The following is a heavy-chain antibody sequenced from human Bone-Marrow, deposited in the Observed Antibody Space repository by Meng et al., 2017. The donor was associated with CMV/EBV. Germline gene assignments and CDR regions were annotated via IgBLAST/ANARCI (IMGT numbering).Heavy chain of an antibody. CDR1: GFTFSSYS. D-gene: IGHD2-2*01. Sequence: GGSLRLSCAASGFTFSSYSMNWVRQAPGKGLEWVSSISSSTSYIYYADSVKGRFTISRDNAKNSPYLQMNSLRAEDTAVYYCARGSGCSNTSCYAFDYWGQGTVVTVSS. V-gene: IGHV3-21*01. CDR3: ARGSGCSNTSCYAFDY. J-gene: IGHJ4*02. CDR2: ISSSTSYI.